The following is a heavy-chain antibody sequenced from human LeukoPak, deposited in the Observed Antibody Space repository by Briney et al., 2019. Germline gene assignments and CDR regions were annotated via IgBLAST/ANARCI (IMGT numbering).Heavy chain of an antibody. V-gene: IGHV4-4*07. CDR2: IYTSGST. Sequence: PSETLSLTCTVPGGSISSYYCSWIRQPAGKGPEWVGRIYTSGSTNYNPSLKSRVTMSVDTSKNQFSLMLSSVTAADTAVYYCARDLYGDYYYYYGMDVWGQGTTVTVSS. CDR3: ARDLYGDYYYYYGMDV. CDR1: GGSISSYY. D-gene: IGHD3-10*01. J-gene: IGHJ6*02.